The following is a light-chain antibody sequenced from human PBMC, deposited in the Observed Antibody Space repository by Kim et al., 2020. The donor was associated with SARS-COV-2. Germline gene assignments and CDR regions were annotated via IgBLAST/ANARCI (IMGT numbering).Light chain of an antibody. CDR3: QQSYSTPRT. Sequence: ASVGNRVTSTCRESQSISIYLNLYQQKPGKAPKLLFYAAASLQSRVPSRFSGSGSVTDFTLTISSLQPEDFAAYYCQQSYSTPRTFGQGTKVYIK. J-gene: IGKJ1*01. V-gene: IGKV1-39*01. CDR1: QSISIY. CDR2: AAA.